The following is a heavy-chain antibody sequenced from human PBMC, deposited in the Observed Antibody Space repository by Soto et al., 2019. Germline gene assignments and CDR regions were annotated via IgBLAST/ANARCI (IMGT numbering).Heavy chain of an antibody. CDR2: IIPIFGTA. J-gene: IGHJ5*02. CDR3: ARVPDYYGSGSYFWFDP. CDR1: GGTFSSYA. D-gene: IGHD3-10*01. Sequence: QVQLVQSGAEVKKPGSSVKVSCKASGGTFSSYAISWVRQAPGQGLEWMGGIIPIFGTANYAQKFQGRVTITADESTSTAYMELSSVRSEDTAVYYCARVPDYYGSGSYFWFDPWGQGTLVTVSS. V-gene: IGHV1-69*01.